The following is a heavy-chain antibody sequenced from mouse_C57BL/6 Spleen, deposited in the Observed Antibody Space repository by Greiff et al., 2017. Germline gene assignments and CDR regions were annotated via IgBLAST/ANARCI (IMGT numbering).Heavy chain of an antibody. J-gene: IGHJ2*01. D-gene: IGHD1-1*01. CDR3: AKGGNYYGSSYTLDY. CDR1: GYTFTSYW. CDR2: IYPGSGST. V-gene: IGHV1-55*01. Sequence: QVQLQQPGAELVKPGASVKMSCKASGYTFTSYWITWVKQRPGQGLEWIGDIYPGSGSTNYNEKFKSKAKLTVDTSSSTAYMQLSSLTSEDSAVYYCAKGGNYYGSSYTLDYWGQGTTLTVSS.